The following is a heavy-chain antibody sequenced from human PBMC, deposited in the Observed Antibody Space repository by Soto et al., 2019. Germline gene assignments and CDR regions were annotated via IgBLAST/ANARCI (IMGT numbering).Heavy chain of an antibody. Sequence: PSETLSLTCTVSGGSISSYYWSWIRQPAGKGLEWIGRIYTSGSTNYNPSLKSRVTMSVDTSKNQFSLKLSSVTAADTAVYYCARDHYSKGYYYYYGMDVWGQGNTVTV. J-gene: IGHJ6*02. V-gene: IGHV4-4*07. CDR2: IYTSGST. CDR3: ARDHYSKGYYYYYGMDV. D-gene: IGHD4-4*01. CDR1: GGSISSYY.